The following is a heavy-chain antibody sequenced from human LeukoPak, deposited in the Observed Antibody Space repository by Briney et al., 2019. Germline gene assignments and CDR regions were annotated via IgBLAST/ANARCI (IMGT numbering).Heavy chain of an antibody. Sequence: GGSLRLSCAASGFTFSSYGMSWVRQAPGKGLEWVSAISGSGGSTYYADSVKGRFTISRDNSKNTLYLQMSSLRAEDTAVYYCAKAPVGARAFDIWGQGTMVTVSS. V-gene: IGHV3-23*01. CDR1: GFTFSSYG. J-gene: IGHJ3*02. D-gene: IGHD1-26*01. CDR2: ISGSGGST. CDR3: AKAPVGARAFDI.